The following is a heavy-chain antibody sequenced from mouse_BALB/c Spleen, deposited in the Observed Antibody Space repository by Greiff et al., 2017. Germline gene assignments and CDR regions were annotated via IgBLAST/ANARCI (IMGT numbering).Heavy chain of an antibody. CDR1: GYTFTSYT. J-gene: IGHJ3*01. D-gene: IGHD2-14*01. Sequence: VKLMESAAELARPGASVKMSCKASGYTFTSYTMHWVKQRPGQGLEWIGYINPSSGYTEYNQKFKDKTTLTADKSSSTAYMQLSSLTSEDSAVYYCARRVRHGFAYWGQGTLVTVSA. CDR3: ARRVRHGFAY. CDR2: INPSSGYT. V-gene: IGHV1-4*02.